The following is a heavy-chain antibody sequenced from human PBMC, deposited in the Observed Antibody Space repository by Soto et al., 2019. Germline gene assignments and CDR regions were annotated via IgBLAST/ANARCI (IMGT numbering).Heavy chain of an antibody. CDR1: GFTFSSYW. CDR3: ARGFSSMSWFAP. D-gene: IGHD6-19*01. J-gene: IGHJ5*02. Sequence: PGGSLRLSCAASGFTFSSYWMSWVRQAPGKGLEWIGCIYDSGSTNFNPSLKSRVTMSVDTSRTQFSLKLSSVTAADTAVYYCARGFSSMSWFAPWGQGTLVTVSS. CDR2: IYDSGST. V-gene: IGHV4-59*01.